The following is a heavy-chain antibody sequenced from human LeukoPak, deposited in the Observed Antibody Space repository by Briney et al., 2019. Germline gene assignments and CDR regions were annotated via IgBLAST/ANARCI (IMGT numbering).Heavy chain of an antibody. Sequence: SETLSLTCAVYGGSFSGYYWSWIRQPPGKGLEWIGEINHSGGTNYNPSLKSRVTISVDTSKNQFSLKLSSVTAADTAVYYCARDLVGLGRRVEWQLVPDWFDPWGQGTLVTVSS. J-gene: IGHJ5*02. CDR2: INHSGGT. V-gene: IGHV4-34*01. D-gene: IGHD6-6*01. CDR1: GGSFSGYY. CDR3: ARDLVGLGRRVEWQLVPDWFDP.